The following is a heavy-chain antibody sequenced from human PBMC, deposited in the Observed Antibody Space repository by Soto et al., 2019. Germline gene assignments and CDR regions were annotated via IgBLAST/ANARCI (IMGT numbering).Heavy chain of an antibody. CDR2: IYYSGST. CDR3: ARLSTVTTYYYYGMDV. V-gene: IGHV4-30-4*01. Sequence: QVQLQESGPGLVKPSQTLSLTCTVSGGSISSGDYYWSWIRQPPGKGLEWIGYIYYSGSTYYNPSLKSRVTISVDTSKNQFSLKLSSVTAADTAVYYCARLSTVTTYYYYGMDVWGQGTTVTVSS. J-gene: IGHJ6*02. D-gene: IGHD4-17*01. CDR1: GGSISSGDYY.